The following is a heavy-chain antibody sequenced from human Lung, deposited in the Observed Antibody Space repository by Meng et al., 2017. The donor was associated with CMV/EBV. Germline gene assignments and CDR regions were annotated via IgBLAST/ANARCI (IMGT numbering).Heavy chain of an antibody. Sequence: GGSXRLXXKGSGYRFSDHWIGWVRQMPGKGLEWMGIIWPGDSDTRYSPSFQGQVTISADKSISTAYLQWTSLKASDTAMYYCATTFVVPASLYAFDVWGQGXLVTVSS. J-gene: IGHJ3*01. V-gene: IGHV5-51*01. D-gene: IGHD2-2*01. CDR1: GYRFSDHW. CDR2: IWPGDSDT. CDR3: ATTFVVPASLYAFDV.